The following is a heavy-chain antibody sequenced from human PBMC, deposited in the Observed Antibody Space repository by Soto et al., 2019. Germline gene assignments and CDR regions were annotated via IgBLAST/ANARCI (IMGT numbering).Heavy chain of an antibody. CDR1: GGSINTYY. CDR2: VYTTGST. D-gene: IGHD3-3*01. CDR3: ARVGYYFLSGYPSYGMVV. Sequence: SENLSLACTVTGGSINTYYWSWIRQSAGKGLEWIGRVYTTGSTNYNPSLKSRVTISVDTSKNQFSLKLSSVTAADTAVYYCARVGYYFLSGYPSYGMVVRGPAITLTVSS. J-gene: IGHJ6*02. V-gene: IGHV4-4*07.